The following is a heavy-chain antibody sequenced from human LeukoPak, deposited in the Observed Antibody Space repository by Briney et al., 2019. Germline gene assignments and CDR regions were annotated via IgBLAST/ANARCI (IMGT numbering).Heavy chain of an antibody. V-gene: IGHV3-30*02. CDR2: IRYDGSNK. CDR3: AKDRWRQYYFDY. D-gene: IGHD4-23*01. CDR1: GFTFSSYG. J-gene: IGHJ4*02. Sequence: GGSLRLSCAASGFTFSSYGMSWVRQAPGKGLEWVAFIRYDGSNKYYADSVKGRFTISRDNSKNTLYLQMNSLRAEDTAVYYCAKDRWRQYYFDYWGQGTLVTVSS.